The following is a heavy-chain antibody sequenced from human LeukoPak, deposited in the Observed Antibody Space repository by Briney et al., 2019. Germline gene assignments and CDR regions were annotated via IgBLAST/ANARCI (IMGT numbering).Heavy chain of an antibody. D-gene: IGHD6-19*01. Sequence: SETLSLTCTVSGGSISSYYWSWIRQPPGKGLEWIGYIYYSGSTNYNPSLKSRVTISVDTSKNQFSLKLSSVTAADTAVYYCAREGPRGRGWYVDYWGQGTLVTVSS. V-gene: IGHV4-59*01. J-gene: IGHJ4*02. CDR2: IYYSGST. CDR1: GGSISSYY. CDR3: AREGPRGRGWYVDY.